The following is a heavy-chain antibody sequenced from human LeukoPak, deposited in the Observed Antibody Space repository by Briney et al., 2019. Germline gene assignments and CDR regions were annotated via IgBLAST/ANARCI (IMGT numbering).Heavy chain of an antibody. Sequence: PGGSLRLSCAASGFIFSDYSMDWVRQAPGRGLEWVSYISSSSSSTIYYADSVKGRFTISRDNAKKSLYLQMNSLREEDTAVYYCARGLPGGFVGFSSSYYPLDYWGQGTLVTVSS. CDR3: ARGLPGGFVGFSSSYYPLDY. CDR1: GFIFSDYS. V-gene: IGHV3-48*02. J-gene: IGHJ4*02. CDR2: ISSSSSSTI. D-gene: IGHD6-13*01.